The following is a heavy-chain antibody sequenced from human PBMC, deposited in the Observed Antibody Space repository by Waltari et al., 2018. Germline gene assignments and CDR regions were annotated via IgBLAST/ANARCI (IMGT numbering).Heavy chain of an antibody. J-gene: IGHJ4*02. CDR2: IYTSGST. CDR1: GGSISSYY. V-gene: IGHV4-4*07. Sequence: QVQLQESGPGLVKPSETLSLTCTVSGGSISSYYWSWIRQPAGKGLEWIGRIYTSGSTNDTPSLKSRVTMSVDTSKNQFSLKLSSVTAADTAVYYCARAPPNDFWSGYHYYFDYWGQGTLVTVSS. D-gene: IGHD3-3*01. CDR3: ARAPPNDFWSGYHYYFDY.